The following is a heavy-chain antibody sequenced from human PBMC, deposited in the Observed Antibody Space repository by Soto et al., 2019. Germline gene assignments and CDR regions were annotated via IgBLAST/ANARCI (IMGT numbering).Heavy chain of an antibody. Sequence: EVQLLESGGGLVRPGGSLRLSCVISGFTFSSYAMTWFRQAPGKWLEWVSTLNGRGTEQYHADSVRGRFTISRDNSKSTLYLQMNSLRAEDSAIYYCAKGYSDSSWSHLDFWGQGTLVTVSS. V-gene: IGHV3-23*01. CDR3: AKGYSDSSWSHLDF. J-gene: IGHJ4*02. D-gene: IGHD6-13*01. CDR1: GFTFSSYA. CDR2: LNGRGTEQ.